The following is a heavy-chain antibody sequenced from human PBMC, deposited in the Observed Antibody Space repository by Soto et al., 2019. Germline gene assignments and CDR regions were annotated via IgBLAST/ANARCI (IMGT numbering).Heavy chain of an antibody. J-gene: IGHJ6*02. CDR1: GYTFTSYG. CDR2: ISASNGNT. D-gene: IGHD5-12*01. Sequence: ASVKVSCKASGYTFTSYGISWVRQAPGEGLEWMGWISASNGNTNYAQKLQGRVTMTTDTSTSTAYMELRSLRSDDTAVYYCARGGYSGYDRHYYYGMDVWGQGTTVTVSS. V-gene: IGHV1-18*01. CDR3: ARGGYSGYDRHYYYGMDV.